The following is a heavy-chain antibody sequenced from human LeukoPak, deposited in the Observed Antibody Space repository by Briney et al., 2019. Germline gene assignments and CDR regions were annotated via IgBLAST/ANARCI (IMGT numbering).Heavy chain of an antibody. V-gene: IGHV3-33*08. J-gene: IGHJ4*02. D-gene: IGHD2-2*02. CDR1: GFTFSSYW. CDR3: ARGNSIPATHPIDY. Sequence: GGSLRLSCAASGFTFSSYWMSWVRQAPGKGLEWVAIIWYDGNNKHYADSVKGRFTISRVTSNNTVYLQMSSLRDEDTAVYYCARGNSIPATHPIDYWGQGTLVTVSS. CDR2: IWYDGNNK.